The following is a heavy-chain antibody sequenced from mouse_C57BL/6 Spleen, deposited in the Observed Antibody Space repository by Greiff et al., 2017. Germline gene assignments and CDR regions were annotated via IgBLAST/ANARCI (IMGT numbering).Heavy chain of an antibody. J-gene: IGHJ4*01. Sequence: EVQLVESGGGLVQPGGSLSLSCAASGFTFTDYYMSWVRQPPGKALEWLGFIRNKANGYTTEYSASVKGRFTISRDNSQSILYLQMNALRAEDSATYYCARYQTFYAMDYWGQGTSVTVSS. CDR2: IRNKANGYTT. CDR3: ARYQTFYAMDY. V-gene: IGHV7-3*01. CDR1: GFTFTDYY.